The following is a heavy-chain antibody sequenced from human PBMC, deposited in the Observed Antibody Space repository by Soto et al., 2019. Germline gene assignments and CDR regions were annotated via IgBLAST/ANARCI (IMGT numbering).Heavy chain of an antibody. CDR3: ARDLFCTNGVCPSNWFDP. CDR1: GFTFSDYY. CDR2: ISGSGSYT. D-gene: IGHD2-8*01. V-gene: IGHV3-11*06. Sequence: GSLRLSCAASGFTFSDYYMSWIRRAPGKGLEWVSYISGSGSYTNYADSVKGRFTISRDNAKNSLYLQMNSLGAEDTATYYCARDLFCTNGVCPSNWFDPWGQGTLVTVSS. J-gene: IGHJ5*02.